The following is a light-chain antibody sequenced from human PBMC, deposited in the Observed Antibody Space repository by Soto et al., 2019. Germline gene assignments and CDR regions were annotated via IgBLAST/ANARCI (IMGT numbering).Light chain of an antibody. Sequence: QSVLTQPASVSRSPGQSITISCTGTSSDVGGYNYVSWYQHHPGKAPRLMIYDVSNRPSGVSNRFSGSKSGNTASLTISGLQPEDEADYYCCSYTTSNTRQIVFGTGTKVTVL. J-gene: IGLJ1*01. CDR2: DVS. CDR3: CSYTTSNTRQIV. CDR1: SSDVGGYNY. V-gene: IGLV2-14*03.